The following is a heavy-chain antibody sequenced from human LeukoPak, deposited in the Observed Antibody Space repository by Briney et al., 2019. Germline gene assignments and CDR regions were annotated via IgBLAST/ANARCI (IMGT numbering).Heavy chain of an antibody. Sequence: PGGSLRLSCAASGFTFSSYAMHWVRQAPGKGLEWVAVISYDGSNKYYADSVKGRFTISRDNSKNTLYLQMNSLRAEDTAVYYCARDMERYNYYYYYYGMDVWGQGTTVTVSS. CDR1: GFTFSSYA. D-gene: IGHD5-24*01. CDR2: ISYDGSNK. V-gene: IGHV3-30-3*01. CDR3: ARDMERYNYYYYYYGMDV. J-gene: IGHJ6*02.